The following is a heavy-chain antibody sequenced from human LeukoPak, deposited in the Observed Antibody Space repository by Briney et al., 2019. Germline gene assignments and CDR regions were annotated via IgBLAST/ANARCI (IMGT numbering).Heavy chain of an antibody. D-gene: IGHD5-24*01. J-gene: IGHJ6*02. CDR1: GYTFTGYY. V-gene: IGHV1-2*02. CDR3: ARVGRWLQFNYYYYGMDV. CDR2: INPNSGGT. Sequence: GASVKVSCKASGYTFTGYYMHWVRQAPGRGLEWMGWINPNSGGTNYAQKFQGRVTMTRDTSISTAYMELSRLRSDDTAVYYCARVGRWLQFNYYYYGMDVWGQGTRVTVSS.